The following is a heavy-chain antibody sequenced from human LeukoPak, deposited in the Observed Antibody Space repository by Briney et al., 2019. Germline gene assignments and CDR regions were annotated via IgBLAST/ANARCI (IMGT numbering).Heavy chain of an antibody. CDR1: GFTFDDYG. V-gene: IGHV3-20*04. Sequence: GGSLRLSCAASGFTFDDYGMSWVRQAPGKGLEWVSGINWNGGSTGYADSVKGRFTISRDNAKNSLYLQMNSLRAEDTALYYCSWIRGALGFYFMDVWGKGTTVTISS. J-gene: IGHJ6*03. CDR3: SWIRGALGFYFMDV. D-gene: IGHD3-10*01. CDR2: INWNGGST.